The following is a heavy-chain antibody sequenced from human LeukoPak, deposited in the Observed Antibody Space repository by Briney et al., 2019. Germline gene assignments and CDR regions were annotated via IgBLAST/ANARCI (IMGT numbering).Heavy chain of an antibody. J-gene: IGHJ4*02. V-gene: IGHV4-59*01. CDR2: IYYSGST. Sequence: SETLSLTCTVSGGSISSYYWSWIRQPPGKGLEWIGYIYYSGSTNYNPSLKSRVTISVDTSKNQFSLKLNSVTAADTAVYYCARDRAYSSSWFDYWGQGTLVTVSS. CDR3: ARDRAYSSSWFDY. D-gene: IGHD6-13*01. CDR1: GGSISSYY.